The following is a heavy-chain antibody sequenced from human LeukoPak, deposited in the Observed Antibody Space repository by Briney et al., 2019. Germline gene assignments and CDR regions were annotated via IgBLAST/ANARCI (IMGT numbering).Heavy chain of an antibody. V-gene: IGHV3-30*02. Sequence: GGSLRLSCAASGFTFSSYGMHWVRQAPGKGLEWVAFIRCDGSNKYYADSVKGRFTISRDNSKNTLYLQMNSLRAEDTAVYYCAKGGYSYGYRMWYFDYWGQGTLVTVSS. D-gene: IGHD5-18*01. CDR1: GFTFSSYG. CDR3: AKGGYSYGYRMWYFDY. CDR2: IRCDGSNK. J-gene: IGHJ4*02.